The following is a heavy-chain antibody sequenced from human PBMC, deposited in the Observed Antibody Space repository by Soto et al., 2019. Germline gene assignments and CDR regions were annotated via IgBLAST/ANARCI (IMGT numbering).Heavy chain of an antibody. J-gene: IGHJ4*02. CDR3: ARGGYYDFWSGYYPTLAD. D-gene: IGHD3-3*01. Sequence: QVQLQQWGAGLLKPSETLSLTCAVYGGSFSGYYWSWIRQPPGKGLEWIGEINHSGSTNYNPSLKSRVTISVDTSKNQFSLKLSSVTAAETAVYYCARGGYYDFWSGYYPTLADWGQGTLVTVSS. CDR2: INHSGST. CDR1: GGSFSGYY. V-gene: IGHV4-34*01.